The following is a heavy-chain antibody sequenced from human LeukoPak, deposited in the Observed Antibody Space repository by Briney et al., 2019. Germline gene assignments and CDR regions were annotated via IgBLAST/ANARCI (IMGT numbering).Heavy chain of an antibody. CDR2: IDSDGRSP. Sequence: PGVSLRLSCAASGFTFSSYWMHWIRQPPGKGLEWVLRIDSDGRSPTYADSVKGRFTISRDNAKNTLYLQMNSLRAEDTAVYYCTRDMFGGDDFWGQGTLVTVSS. V-gene: IGHV3-74*01. D-gene: IGHD3-10*02. CDR3: TRDMFGGDDF. J-gene: IGHJ4*02. CDR1: GFTFSSYW.